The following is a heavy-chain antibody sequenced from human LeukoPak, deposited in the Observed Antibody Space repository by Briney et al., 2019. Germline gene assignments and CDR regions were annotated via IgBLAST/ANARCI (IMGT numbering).Heavy chain of an antibody. CDR1: GFTFSSYA. CDR3: AKDARRTSGWYFFDY. V-gene: IGHV3-23*01. J-gene: IGHJ4*02. CDR2: ISDSGGTT. D-gene: IGHD6-19*01. Sequence: GGSLRLSCAASGFTFSSYAMSWVRQAPGKGLEWVSAISDSGGTTYYADSVKGRLTISRDNSKNTLFLQMNSLRVEDTAVYYCAKDARRTSGWYFFDYWGQGTLVTVSS.